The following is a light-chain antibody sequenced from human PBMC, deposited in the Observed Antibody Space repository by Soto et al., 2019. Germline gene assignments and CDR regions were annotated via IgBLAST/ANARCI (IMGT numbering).Light chain of an antibody. CDR1: QSVSSNF. V-gene: IGKV3-20*01. CDR3: QQYGSSPRT. Sequence: EIVLTQSPGTLSLSLGERATLPCRASQSVSSNFLAWYQQKPGQAPRLLIYGASSRATGIPDRFSGSGSGTDFTLTISRLEPEDFAVYYCQQYGSSPRTFGQGTKVEIK. CDR2: GAS. J-gene: IGKJ1*01.